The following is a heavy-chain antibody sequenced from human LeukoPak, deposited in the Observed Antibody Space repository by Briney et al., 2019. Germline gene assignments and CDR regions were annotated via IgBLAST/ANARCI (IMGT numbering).Heavy chain of an antibody. D-gene: IGHD3-22*01. CDR3: AKDRFSYYYDDSGYYPFDY. V-gene: IGHV3-30-3*01. Sequence: PGGSLRLSCAASGFTFSHYSMHWVRQAPGKGLEWVAVISYDGSDKSYADSVKGRFTVSRDNSKNTLYLQMNTLRAEDTAVYYCAKDRFSYYYDDSGYYPFDYWGQGTLVTVSS. CDR1: GFTFSHYS. J-gene: IGHJ4*02. CDR2: ISYDGSDK.